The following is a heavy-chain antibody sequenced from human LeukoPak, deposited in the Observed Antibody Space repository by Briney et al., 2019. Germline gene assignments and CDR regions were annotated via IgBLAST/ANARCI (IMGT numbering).Heavy chain of an antibody. CDR2: ISYSGGT. Sequence: PSETLSLTCTVSGGSISSSNHYWGWIRQPPGKRLEWIGSISYSGGTYYNPSLKSRVTISVDTSKNQFSLKLSSVTAADTAVYYCARVMYYYGSGSYYYMDVWGKGTTVTVSS. D-gene: IGHD3-10*01. V-gene: IGHV4-39*07. J-gene: IGHJ6*03. CDR1: GGSISSSNHY. CDR3: ARVMYYYGSGSYYYMDV.